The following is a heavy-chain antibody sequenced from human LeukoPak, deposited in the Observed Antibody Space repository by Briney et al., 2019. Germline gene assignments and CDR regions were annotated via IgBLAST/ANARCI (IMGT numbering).Heavy chain of an antibody. CDR2: ISYDGSNK. CDR3: ARDRAEGEERGLLDY. CDR1: GFTFSSYA. Sequence: GGSLRLSCAASGFTFSSYAMHWVRQAPGKGLEWEAVISYDGSNKYYADSVKGRFTISRDNSKNTLYLQMNSLRAEDTAVYYCARDRAEGEERGLLDYWGQGTLVTVSS. J-gene: IGHJ4*02. D-gene: IGHD3-10*01. V-gene: IGHV3-30-3*01.